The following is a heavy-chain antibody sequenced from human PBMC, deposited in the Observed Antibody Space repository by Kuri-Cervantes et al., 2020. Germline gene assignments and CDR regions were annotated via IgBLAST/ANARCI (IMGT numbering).Heavy chain of an antibody. J-gene: IGHJ4*02. D-gene: IGHD1-26*01. CDR2: IYPGDSDT. Sequence: GESLKISCKGSGYSFTSYWIGWVRQMPGKGLEWMGIIYPGDSDTRYSPSFQGQVTISADKSISTAYLQWSSLKASDTAMYYCARHSPGRGSYPTGFVYWGQGTLVTVSS. CDR3: ARHSPGRGSYPTGFVY. V-gene: IGHV5-51*01. CDR1: GYSFTSYW.